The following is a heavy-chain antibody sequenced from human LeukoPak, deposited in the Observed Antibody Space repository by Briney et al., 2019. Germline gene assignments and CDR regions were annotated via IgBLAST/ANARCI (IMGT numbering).Heavy chain of an antibody. J-gene: IGHJ5*02. V-gene: IGHV1-69*04. D-gene: IGHD3-3*01. Sequence: SVKVSCKASGGTFSSYTISWVRQAPGQGLEWMGRIIPILGIANYAQKFQGRVTITADKSTSTAYMELSSLRSEDTAVYYCAREGNDFWSGYYSLNWFDPWGQGTLVTVSS. CDR3: AREGNDFWSGYYSLNWFDP. CDR1: GGTFSSYT. CDR2: IIPILGIA.